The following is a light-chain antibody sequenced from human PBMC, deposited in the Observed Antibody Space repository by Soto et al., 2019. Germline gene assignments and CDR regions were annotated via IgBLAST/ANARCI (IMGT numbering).Light chain of an antibody. Sequence: EIVMTQSPATLSVSPGGRATLSCRASQSISDTLAWYQQKPGQAPRLLIHGASTRAPGFPARFSGSGSGADCTLTISSLQSEDFAVYYCQQYDNWPWTVGQRTKVEIK. CDR1: QSISDT. J-gene: IGKJ1*01. CDR3: QQYDNWPWT. CDR2: GAS. V-gene: IGKV3-15*01.